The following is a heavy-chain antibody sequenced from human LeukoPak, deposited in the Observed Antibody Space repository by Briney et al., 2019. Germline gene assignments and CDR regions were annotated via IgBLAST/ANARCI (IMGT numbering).Heavy chain of an antibody. CDR3: TKPSGRVRGWYFDL. V-gene: IGHV3-23*01. CDR1: GFTFNTYA. D-gene: IGHD3-10*02. CDR2: ISGGDVTT. Sequence: GGSLRLSCAASGFTFNTYAMSWVRQAPGRGLEWVSSISGGDVTTSYADSVKGRFIISRDNSKNTLYLDMDSLRAEDTAMYYCTKPSGRVRGWYFDLWGRGTVVTVSS. J-gene: IGHJ2*01.